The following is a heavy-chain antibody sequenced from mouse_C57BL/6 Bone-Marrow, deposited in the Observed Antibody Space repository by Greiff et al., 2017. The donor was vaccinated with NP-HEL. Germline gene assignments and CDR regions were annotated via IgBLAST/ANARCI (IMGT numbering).Heavy chain of an antibody. CDR1: GFTFSSYA. CDR2: ISDGGSYT. D-gene: IGHD1-1*01. V-gene: IGHV5-4*01. CDR3: ASHYYGSPYYFDY. Sequence: EVQLQQSGGGLVKPGGSLKLSCAASGFTFSSYAMSWVRQTPVKRLEWVATISDGGSYTYYPDNVKGRFTISRDNAKNNLYLQMSHLKSEDTAMYYCASHYYGSPYYFDYWGQGTTLTVSS. J-gene: IGHJ2*01.